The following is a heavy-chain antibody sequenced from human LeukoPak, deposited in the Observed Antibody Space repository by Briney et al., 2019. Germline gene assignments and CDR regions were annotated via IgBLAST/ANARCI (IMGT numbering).Heavy chain of an antibody. D-gene: IGHD3-3*01. Sequence: SETLSLTCTVSGGSISSYYWSWIRPPPGKGLEWIGRIYTSGSTNYNPSLKSRVTISVDTSKNQFSLKLSSVTAADTAVYYCARGSPFGVDYWGQGTLVTVSS. CDR2: IYTSGST. CDR1: GGSISSYY. J-gene: IGHJ4*02. V-gene: IGHV4-4*07. CDR3: ARGSPFGVDY.